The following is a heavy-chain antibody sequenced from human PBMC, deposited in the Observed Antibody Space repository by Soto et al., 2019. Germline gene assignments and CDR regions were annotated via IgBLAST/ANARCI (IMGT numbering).Heavy chain of an antibody. CDR1: GFTFSSYW. J-gene: IGHJ4*02. V-gene: IGHV3-74*01. CDR2: INIDGSIT. Sequence: GGSLRLSCAASGFTFSSYWMHWVRQAPGKGLVWVSRINIDGSITSYADSVKGRFTISRDNAKSTLYLQMYTLRAEDTAVYYCARGGRHSGSPLFDYWGQGTQVTVSS. D-gene: IGHD1-26*01. CDR3: ARGGRHSGSPLFDY.